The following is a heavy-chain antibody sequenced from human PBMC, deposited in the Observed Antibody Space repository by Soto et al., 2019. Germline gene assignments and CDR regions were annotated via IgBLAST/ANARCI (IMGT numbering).Heavy chain of an antibody. CDR3: TSELPPHRYYFDY. D-gene: IGHD1-7*01. CDR2: IRSKANSYAT. Sequence: HPGGSLRLSCAASGFTFSGSAMHWVRQASGKGLEWVGRIRSKANSYATACAASVKGRFTISRDDSKNTAYLQMNSLKTEDTAVYYCTSELPPHRYYFDYWGQGTLVTVSS. CDR1: GFTFSGSA. V-gene: IGHV3-73*01. J-gene: IGHJ4*02.